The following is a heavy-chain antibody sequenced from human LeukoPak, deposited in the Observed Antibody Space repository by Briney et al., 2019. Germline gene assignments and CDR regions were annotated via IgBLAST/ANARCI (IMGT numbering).Heavy chain of an antibody. J-gene: IGHJ4*02. D-gene: IGHD3/OR15-3a*01. CDR1: GITLSNYG. CDR3: AKRGVVIRLILVGFHKEAYYFES. V-gene: IGHV3-23*01. Sequence: GGSLRLSCAVSGITLSNYGMTWVRQAPGKGMEWVAGISGSGGGTNYADSVKGRFPVSRDNAKNTLYLQMNSLRAEDTAVYFCAKRGVVIRLILVGFHKEAYYFESWGQGALVTVSS. CDR2: ISGSGGGT.